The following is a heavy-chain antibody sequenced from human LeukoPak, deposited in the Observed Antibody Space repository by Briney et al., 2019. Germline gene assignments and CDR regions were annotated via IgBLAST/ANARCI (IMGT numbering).Heavy chain of an antibody. V-gene: IGHV3-53*04. D-gene: IGHD2-15*01. CDR1: GFIVSSNY. CDR2: IYSGDST. CDR3: ARKADYFDY. Sequence: GGSLRLSCAASGFIVSSNYMSWVRQAPGRGLEWVSVIYSGDSTYYADSVKGRFTISRHNSKNTLYLQMNSLRAEDTAVYYCARKADYFDYWGQGTLVTVSS. J-gene: IGHJ4*02.